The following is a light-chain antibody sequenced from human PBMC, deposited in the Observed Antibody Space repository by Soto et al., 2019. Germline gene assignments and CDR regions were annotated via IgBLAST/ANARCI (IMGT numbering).Light chain of an antibody. Sequence: QSALTQPPSAHGSPGQSVTISCTGAASNVGGYNYVSWYQQHPGQDPKLIISKSRERPSGVPDRFSGSKSGNTASLTVSGLQAEDEAEYYCISYAGSNNVIFGGGTKVTVL. CDR3: ISYAGSNNVI. CDR2: KSR. J-gene: IGLJ2*01. CDR1: ASNVGGYNY. V-gene: IGLV2-8*01.